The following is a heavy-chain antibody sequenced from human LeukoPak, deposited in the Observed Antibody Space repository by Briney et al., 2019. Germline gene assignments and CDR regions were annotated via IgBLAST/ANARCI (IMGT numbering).Heavy chain of an antibody. CDR2: FDPEDGET. V-gene: IGHV1-24*01. CDR1: GYTLTELS. Sequence: ASVKVSCKVSGYTLTELSMHWVRQAPGKGLEWMGGFDPEDGETIYAQKFQGRVTMTEDTSTDTAYMELSSLRAEDTAVYYCTKDDRWLQFCCWGQGTLVTVSA. J-gene: IGHJ4*02. CDR3: TKDDRWLQFCC. D-gene: IGHD5-24*01.